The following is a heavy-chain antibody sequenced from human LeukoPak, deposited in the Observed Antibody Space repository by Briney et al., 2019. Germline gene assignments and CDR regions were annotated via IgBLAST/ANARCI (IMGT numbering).Heavy chain of an antibody. D-gene: IGHD2-8*01. CDR3: AKDCTNGVCYALDI. CDR2: ISGSGGST. CDR1: GFTFSTSS. J-gene: IGHJ3*02. Sequence: GGSLRLSCAASGFTFSTSSMNWVRQAPGKGLEWVSAISGSGGSTYYADSVKGRFPISRDNSKNTLYLQMNSLRAEDTAVYYCAKDCTNGVCYALDIWGQGTMVTVSS. V-gene: IGHV3-23*01.